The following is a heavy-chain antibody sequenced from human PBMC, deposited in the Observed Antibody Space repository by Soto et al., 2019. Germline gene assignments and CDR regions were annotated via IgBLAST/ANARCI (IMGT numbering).Heavy chain of an antibody. J-gene: IGHJ4*02. CDR2: IIPIFGTA. CDR1: GGTFSSYA. D-gene: IGHD3-9*01. Sequence: SVKVSCKASGGTFSSYAISWVRQAPGQGLEWMGGIIPIFGTANYAQKFQGRVTITADESTSTAYMELSSLRSEDTAVYYCAREPSDYDILTGYYPYWGQGILVTVS. V-gene: IGHV1-69*13. CDR3: AREPSDYDILTGYYPY.